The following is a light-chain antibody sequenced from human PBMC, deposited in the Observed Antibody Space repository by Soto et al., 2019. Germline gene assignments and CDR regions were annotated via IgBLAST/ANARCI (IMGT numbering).Light chain of an antibody. CDR1: ERVAKW. CDR3: KQYYSYQWT. Sequence: DIQMPPSQSSLSSSVGDRFPITFRASERVAKWLAWYHQKPGNAPKVLIYAESTLQSGVKSRFSGSGSGKDSTLTISCMQYEDFANYYCKQYYSYQWTCGQGTKGDIK. V-gene: IGKV1D-16*01. J-gene: IGKJ1*01. CDR2: AES.